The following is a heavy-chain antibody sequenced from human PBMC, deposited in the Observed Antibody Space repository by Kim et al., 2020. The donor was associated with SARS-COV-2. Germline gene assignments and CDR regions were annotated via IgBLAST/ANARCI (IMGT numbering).Heavy chain of an antibody. CDR1: GFSLTNHG. Sequence: GGSLRLSCAASGFSLTNHGMSWVRQAPGKGLEWVAAISGSGGSTYYAGSVKGRFTISRDNWKNTLHLQMDSLRAEDTAVYFCAREVYSSTFYGMDVWGQG. V-gene: IGHV3-23*01. CDR3: AREVYSSTFYGMDV. D-gene: IGHD6-13*01. CDR2: ISGSGGST. J-gene: IGHJ6*01.